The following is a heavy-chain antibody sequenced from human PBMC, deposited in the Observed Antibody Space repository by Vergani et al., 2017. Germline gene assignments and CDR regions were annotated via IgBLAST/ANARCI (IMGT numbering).Heavy chain of an antibody. CDR3: TKDAITMLPGGDAFDI. D-gene: IGHD3-10*02. J-gene: IGHJ3*02. V-gene: IGHV3-23*01. CDR2: ISGRGGST. CDR1: GFTFSSYA. Sequence: EVQLLESGGGLVPPGGSLRLSCAASGFTFSSYAMSWVRQAPGKGLEWVSAISGRGGSTYYADSVKGRFTISRDHSKKTLYLKINSLRAEETAVYYCTKDAITMLPGGDAFDIWGEGTMVTVSS.